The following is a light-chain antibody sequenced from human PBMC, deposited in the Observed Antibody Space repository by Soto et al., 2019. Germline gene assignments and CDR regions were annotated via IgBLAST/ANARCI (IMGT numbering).Light chain of an antibody. CDR2: DTS. CDR3: HQRNK. Sequence: EVVLTQSPATLSLAPGERATLSCRASQFLSSYLAWYQQKPGQPPRLLIYDTSNRATGIPARFSGSRSGTDSTLTISSLEPEDFGVYFCHQRNKFGQGTRLEN. V-gene: IGKV3-11*01. CDR1: QFLSSY. J-gene: IGKJ5*01.